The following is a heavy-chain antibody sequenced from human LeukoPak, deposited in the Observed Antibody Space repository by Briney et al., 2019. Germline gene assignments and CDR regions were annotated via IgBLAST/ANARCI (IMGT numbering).Heavy chain of an antibody. CDR1: GGSVSSYY. CDR3: ARGWGYFDS. D-gene: IGHD7-27*01. CDR2: IYYSGST. J-gene: IGHJ4*02. Sequence: PSETLSLTCTVSGGSVSSYYLGWTRQPPGKGLEWIGYIYYSGSTNYSPSLKSRVTISVDTSKNQFSLKLSSVTAADTAVYYCARGWGYFDSWGQGTLVTVSS. V-gene: IGHV4-59*08.